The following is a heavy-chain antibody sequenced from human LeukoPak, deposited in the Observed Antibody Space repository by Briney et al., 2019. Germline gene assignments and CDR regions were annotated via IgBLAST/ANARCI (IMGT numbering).Heavy chain of an antibody. CDR3: ARKNSNWGTFDY. J-gene: IGHJ4*02. CDR2: IYYSGST. V-gene: IGHV4-59*08. Sequence: SETLSLTCTVSGGSISSYYWSWIRQPPGKGLEWIGYIYYSGSTNYNPSLKSRVTISVDTSKNQFSLKLSSVTAADTAVYYCARKNSNWGTFDYWGQGTLVTVSS. CDR1: GGSISSYY. D-gene: IGHD7-27*01.